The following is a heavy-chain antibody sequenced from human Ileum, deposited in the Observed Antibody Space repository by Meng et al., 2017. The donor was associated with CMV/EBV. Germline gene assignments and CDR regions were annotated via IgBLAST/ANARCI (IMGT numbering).Heavy chain of an antibody. D-gene: IGHD3-3*01. J-gene: IGHJ4*02. V-gene: IGHV4-39*07. CDR2: MCNSGST. CDR1: GGAVSNSDYH. Sequence: QVQFQGSGPRLVKPSQTRTLPCTFVGGAVSNSDYHWGWIRKPPGKGLEWIGSMCNSGSTHHNPSLKNRVTISIDPSKNQFSLKLTSVTAADTAVYFCARDGNREYDFWGQGTLVTVSS. CDR3: ARDGNREYDF.